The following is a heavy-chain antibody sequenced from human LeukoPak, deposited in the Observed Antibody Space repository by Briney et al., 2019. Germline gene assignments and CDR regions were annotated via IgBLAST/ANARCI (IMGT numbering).Heavy chain of an antibody. CDR3: ARGRGDSSSPFDY. V-gene: IGHV4-59*01. D-gene: IGHD6-13*01. CDR2: IYYSGST. Sequence: SETLSLTCTVSGGSISSYYWSWIRQPPGKGLEWLGCIYYSGSTNYNPSLKSRVTISVDTSKNQFSLRLSSVTAADTAVYYCARGRGDSSSPFDYWGQGTLLTVSS. J-gene: IGHJ4*02. CDR1: GGSISSYY.